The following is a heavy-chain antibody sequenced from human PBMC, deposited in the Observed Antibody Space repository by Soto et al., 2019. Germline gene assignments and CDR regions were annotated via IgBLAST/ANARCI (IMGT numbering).Heavy chain of an antibody. J-gene: IGHJ6*02. CDR3: ARENYYGSGTYFRLDV. D-gene: IGHD3-10*01. V-gene: IGHV4-59*01. CDR1: GDSISTYY. Sequence: QVQLQESGPGLVKPSETLSLTCTVSGDSISTYYWSWIRQPSGKGLEWIGYLYDSGSTHYNPSLKSRVTISVDTSKNQFSLKLTSVTAADTAVYYCARENYYGSGTYFRLDVWGQGTRVTVSS. CDR2: LYDSGST.